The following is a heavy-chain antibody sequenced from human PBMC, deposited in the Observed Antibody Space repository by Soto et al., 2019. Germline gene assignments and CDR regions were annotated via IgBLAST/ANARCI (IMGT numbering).Heavy chain of an antibody. Sequence: SETLSLTCAVSGGSISSGGYSWSWSRQPPGKGLEWIGYIYHSGSTYYNPSLKSRVTISVDRSKNQFSLKLSSVTAADTAVYYCARAVVVVAATTNWFDPWGQGTLVTVSS. J-gene: IGHJ5*02. CDR1: GGSISSGGYS. D-gene: IGHD2-15*01. V-gene: IGHV4-30-2*01. CDR3: ARAVVVVAATTNWFDP. CDR2: IYHSGST.